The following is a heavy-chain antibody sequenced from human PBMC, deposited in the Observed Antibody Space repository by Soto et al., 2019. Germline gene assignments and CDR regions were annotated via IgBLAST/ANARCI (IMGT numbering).Heavy chain of an antibody. CDR2: IYPGDSNT. Sequence: PGESLKISCKGSGYSFTSYWIGWVRQLPGKGLEWMGIIYPGDSNTKYSPSFQGQVTISADKSISTAYLQWSSLKASDTAIYYCARHIAAFSAFDIWGQGTMVTVSS. CDR3: ARHIAAFSAFDI. V-gene: IGHV5-51*01. D-gene: IGHD5-12*01. CDR1: GYSFTSYW. J-gene: IGHJ3*02.